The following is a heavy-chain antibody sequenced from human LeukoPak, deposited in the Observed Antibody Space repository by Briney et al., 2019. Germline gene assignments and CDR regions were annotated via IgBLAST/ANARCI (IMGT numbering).Heavy chain of an antibody. Sequence: SETLSLTCGVYGGSFRNYFWTWIRQPPGKGLEWIGEINHLGNTNYNPSLKSRVTMSVDTSKNQFSLKLSSVTAADTAVYYCARETSSGWYTLHYYYMDVWGKGTTVTISS. D-gene: IGHD6-19*01. CDR3: ARETSSGWYTLHYYYMDV. CDR1: GGSFRNYF. CDR2: INHLGNT. V-gene: IGHV4-34*01. J-gene: IGHJ6*03.